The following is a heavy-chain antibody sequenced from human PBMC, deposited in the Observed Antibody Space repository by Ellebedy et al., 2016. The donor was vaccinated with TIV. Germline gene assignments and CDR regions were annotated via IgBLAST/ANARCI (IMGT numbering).Heavy chain of an antibody. Sequence: GGSLRLXXAASGFTIRNYWMHWVRQAPGKGLEWVSYMSSGATTIYYADSVKGRFIMSRDNAKNSLYLQMNSQRDEDTAVYYCTRDSVVEYQLPLYMDVWGKGTTVTVS. V-gene: IGHV3-48*02. J-gene: IGHJ6*03. CDR3: TRDSVVEYQLPLYMDV. CDR1: GFTIRNYW. D-gene: IGHD2-15*01. CDR2: MSSGATTI.